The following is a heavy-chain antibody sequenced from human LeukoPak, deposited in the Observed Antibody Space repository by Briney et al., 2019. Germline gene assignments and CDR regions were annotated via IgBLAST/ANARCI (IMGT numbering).Heavy chain of an antibody. V-gene: IGHV4-34*01. Sequence: SETLSLTCAVYGGSFSGYYWSWIRQPPGKGLEWIGEINHSGSTNYNPSLKSRVTISVDTSKNQFSLKLSSVTATDTAVYYCARGRRYFDWSLGFWGQGTLVTVSS. CDR2: INHSGST. J-gene: IGHJ4*02. CDR1: GGSFSGYY. D-gene: IGHD3-9*01. CDR3: ARGRRYFDWSLGF.